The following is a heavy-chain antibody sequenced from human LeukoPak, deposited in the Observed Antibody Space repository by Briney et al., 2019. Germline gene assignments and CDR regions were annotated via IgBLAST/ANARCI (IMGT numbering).Heavy chain of an antibody. Sequence: GGSLRLSCAASGFTFSSYAIHWVRQAPGKGLEWVALISYDGSTKYSTDSVKGRFTISRDNSKNTLYLQMDSLRPEDTAVYYCAGHFGAWHYFDYWGQGTLVTVSS. J-gene: IGHJ4*02. CDR1: GFTFSSYA. CDR2: ISYDGSTK. CDR3: AGHFGAWHYFDY. D-gene: IGHD3-3*01. V-gene: IGHV3-30*04.